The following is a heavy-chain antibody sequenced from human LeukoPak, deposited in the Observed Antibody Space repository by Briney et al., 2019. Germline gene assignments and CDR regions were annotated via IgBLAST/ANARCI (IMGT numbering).Heavy chain of an antibody. J-gene: IGHJ5*02. Sequence: AAVRVSCKASGGTFSSYAISWVRQAPGQGGEWMGGIIPMLGTANYAQKFQGRLTITADESTSTAYMELSSLRSEDTAVYYCARDRGITMVRGVITGGGWFDPWGQGTLVTVSS. CDR1: GGTFSSYA. CDR2: IIPMLGTA. CDR3: ARDRGITMVRGVITGGGWFDP. V-gene: IGHV1-69*01. D-gene: IGHD3-10*01.